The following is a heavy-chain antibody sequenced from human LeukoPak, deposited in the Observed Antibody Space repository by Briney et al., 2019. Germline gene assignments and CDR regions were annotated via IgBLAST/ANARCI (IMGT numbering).Heavy chain of an antibody. Sequence: PGGSLRLSCAASGFTFSSYSMNWVRQAPGKGLEWVSSISSSSSYIYYADSVKGRFTISRDNAKNSLYLQMNSLRAEDTAVYYCARPTYNWNYELDYWGRGTLVTVSS. D-gene: IGHD1-7*01. J-gene: IGHJ4*02. CDR3: ARPTYNWNYELDY. CDR1: GFTFSSYS. V-gene: IGHV3-21*01. CDR2: ISSSSSYI.